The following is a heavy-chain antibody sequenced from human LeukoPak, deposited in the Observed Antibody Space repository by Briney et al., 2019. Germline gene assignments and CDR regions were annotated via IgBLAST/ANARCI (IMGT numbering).Heavy chain of an antibody. CDR2: ISDSGGST. V-gene: IGHV3-23*01. CDR1: GFIFSSYA. CDR3: AKDRSCTNDVCHGDFDY. Sequence: GGSLRLSCAASGFIFSSYAMSWVRQAPGKGLEWVSNISDSGGSTYYADHVKGRFTISRDNYKNKVYLQMNSQRAEDTAVYYCAKDRSCTNDVCHGDFDYWGQGTLVTVSS. J-gene: IGHJ4*02. D-gene: IGHD2-8*01.